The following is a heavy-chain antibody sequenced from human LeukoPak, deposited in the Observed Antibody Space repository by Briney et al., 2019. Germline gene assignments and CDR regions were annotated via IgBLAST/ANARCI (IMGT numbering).Heavy chain of an antibody. CDR3: AKSPDY. CDR2: ISYDGSNK. J-gene: IGHJ4*02. Sequence: GGSLGLSCAASGFTFSSYGMHWVRKAPGKGLEWVAVISYDGSNKYYADSVKGRFTISRDNSKNTLYLQMNSLRAEDTAVYYCAKSPDYWGQGTLVTVSS. V-gene: IGHV3-30*18. CDR1: GFTFSSYG.